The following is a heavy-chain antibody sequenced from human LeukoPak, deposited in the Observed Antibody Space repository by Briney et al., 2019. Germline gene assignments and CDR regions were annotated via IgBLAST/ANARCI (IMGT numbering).Heavy chain of an antibody. Sequence: GASVKVSCKASGYTFTSYGISWVRQAPGQGLEWMGWISAYNGNTNYAQKLQGRVTMTTDTSTSTAYMELRSLRSDDTAVYYCAREGCSTSCYPRVHWFDPWGQGTLVTVSS. CDR1: GYTFTSYG. J-gene: IGHJ5*02. V-gene: IGHV1-18*01. D-gene: IGHD2-2*01. CDR3: AREGCSTSCYPRVHWFDP. CDR2: ISAYNGNT.